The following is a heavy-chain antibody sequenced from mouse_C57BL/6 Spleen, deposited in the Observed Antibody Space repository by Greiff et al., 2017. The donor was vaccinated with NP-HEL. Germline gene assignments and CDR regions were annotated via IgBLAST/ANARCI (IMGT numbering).Heavy chain of an antibody. CDR3: ARGSTVVDWCFDV. D-gene: IGHD1-1*01. J-gene: IGHJ1*03. CDR1: GYTFTTYS. Sequence: QVQLKESGAELVKPGASVKMSCKASGYTFTTYSIEWMKQNHGKSLEWIGNFHPYNDDTKYNEKFKGKATLTVEKSSSTVYVELSRLTSDDSAVYYCARGSTVVDWCFDVWGTGTTVTVSS. V-gene: IGHV1-47*01. CDR2: FHPYNDDT.